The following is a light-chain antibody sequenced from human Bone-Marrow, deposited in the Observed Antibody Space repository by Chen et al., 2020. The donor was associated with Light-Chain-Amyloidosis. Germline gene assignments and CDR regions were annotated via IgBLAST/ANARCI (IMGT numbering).Light chain of an antibody. CDR2: AAS. J-gene: IGKJ4*01. CDR1: QGISTY. CDR3: QQYNKFPIT. Sequence: DIQMTQSPSSLSASVGDRVTITCRASQGISTYLAWIQHKRGQAPKSLIYAASSLPSGVPAKYSGSGSGTDFTLSINSLQLEDFATYYCQQYNKFPITFGGGTKVEIK. V-gene: IGKV1-16*02.